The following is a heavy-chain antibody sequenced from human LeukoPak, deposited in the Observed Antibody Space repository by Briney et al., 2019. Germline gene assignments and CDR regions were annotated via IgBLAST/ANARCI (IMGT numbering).Heavy chain of an antibody. CDR3: VRERHEPLFHPFDP. J-gene: IGHJ5*02. CDR1: ALTFSIHW. CDR2: IKSDGSVT. V-gene: IGHV3-74*03. D-gene: IGHD2-21*01. Sequence: GGSVRLSRAPSALTFSIHWTHCVRQAPGKGLVWVWRIKSDGSVTAYAEAVKGRFTISRDNTKHTMYLRKNSLRVDNTAVYYCVRERHEPLFHPFDPWGKRALVPLTS.